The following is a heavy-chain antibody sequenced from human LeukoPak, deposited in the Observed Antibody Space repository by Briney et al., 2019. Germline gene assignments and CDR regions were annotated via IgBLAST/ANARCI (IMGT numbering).Heavy chain of an antibody. CDR1: GFTFSSYA. Sequence: GGSLRLSCAASGFTFSSYAMSWVRQAPGKGLEWVSAISGSGGSTYYADSVKGRFTISRDNSKNTLYLQMNSLRAEDTAVYYCAKLYSSGWYPGYYYGMGVWGQGTTVTVSS. D-gene: IGHD6-19*01. CDR3: AKLYSSGWYPGYYYGMGV. V-gene: IGHV3-23*01. J-gene: IGHJ6*02. CDR2: ISGSGGST.